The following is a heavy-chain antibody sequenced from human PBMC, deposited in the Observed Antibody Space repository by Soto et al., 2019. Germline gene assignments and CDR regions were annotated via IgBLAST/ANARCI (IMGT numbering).Heavy chain of an antibody. CDR3: ASGLDQPPGGLYFDT. Sequence: QVQLVQSGAEVKNPGSSVKVSCKTSGGTFNSYLIDWVRQAPGQGLEWMGGIIPAFGTAKYAQKFQGRVTITAHKSTTTAYMELRTLTSEDTAVYYCASGLDQPPGGLYFDTLGQGTMVTVSS. V-gene: IGHV1-69*06. D-gene: IGHD2-2*01. CDR2: IIPAFGTA. J-gene: IGHJ4*02. CDR1: GGTFNSYL.